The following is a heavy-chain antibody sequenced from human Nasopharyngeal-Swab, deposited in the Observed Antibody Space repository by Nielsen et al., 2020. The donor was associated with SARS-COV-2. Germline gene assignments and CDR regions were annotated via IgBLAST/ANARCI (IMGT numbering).Heavy chain of an antibody. Sequence: GESLKISCAASGFTFSSCDMHWVRQATGKGLEWVSAIGTAGDTYYPGSVKGRFTISRENAKNSLYLQMNSLRAEDTAVYYCARDSTIAVGRPLDYWGQGTLVTVSS. CDR1: GFTFSSCD. CDR2: IGTAGDT. V-gene: IGHV3-13*01. D-gene: IGHD6-19*01. J-gene: IGHJ4*02. CDR3: ARDSTIAVGRPLDY.